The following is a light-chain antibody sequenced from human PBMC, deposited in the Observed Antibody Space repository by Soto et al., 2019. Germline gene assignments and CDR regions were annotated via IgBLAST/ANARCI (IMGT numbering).Light chain of an antibody. J-gene: IGKJ5*01. CDR1: QSISNW. CDR2: SAS. CDR3: QQTHSFPIT. V-gene: IGKV1D-12*01. Sequence: GDRFSRTCGASQSISNWLAWYRQKPGKAPDLLISSASSLQSGVPSRFSGSGSGTDFTLTISSLQPEDFAVYYCQQTHSFPITFGQGTRLEI.